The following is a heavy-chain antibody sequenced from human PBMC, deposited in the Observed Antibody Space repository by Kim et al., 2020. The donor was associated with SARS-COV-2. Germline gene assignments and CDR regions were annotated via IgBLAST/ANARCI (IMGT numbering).Heavy chain of an antibody. D-gene: IGHD3-16*02. CDR3: AKDVGHNYDYICGSYRPDAFDI. CDR2: ISGSGGST. CDR1: GFTFSSYA. Sequence: GGSLRLSCAASGFTFSSYAMSWVRQAPGKGLEWVSAISGSGGSTYYADSVKGRFTISRDNSKNTLYLQMNSLRAEDTAVYYCAKDVGHNYDYICGSYRPDAFDIWGQGTMVTVSS. V-gene: IGHV3-23*01. J-gene: IGHJ3*02.